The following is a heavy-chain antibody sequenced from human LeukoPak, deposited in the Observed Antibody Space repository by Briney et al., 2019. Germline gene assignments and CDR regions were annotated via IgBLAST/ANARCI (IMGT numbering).Heavy chain of an antibody. CDR1: GGSISSGGYY. J-gene: IGHJ5*02. Sequence: SQTLSLTCTVSGGSISSGGYYWSWIRQHPGQGLEWIGYIYYSGSTYYNPSLKSRVTISVDTSKNQFSLKLGSVTAADTAVYYCARVIAAAGTWWFDPWGQGTLVTVSS. D-gene: IGHD6-13*01. CDR3: ARVIAAAGTWWFDP. CDR2: IYYSGST. V-gene: IGHV4-31*03.